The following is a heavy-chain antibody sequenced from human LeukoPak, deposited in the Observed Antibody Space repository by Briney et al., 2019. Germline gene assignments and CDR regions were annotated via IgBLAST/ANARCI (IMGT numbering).Heavy chain of an antibody. CDR2: IRGKAYGGTT. CDR1: GFTFGDYA. Sequence: GGSLRLSCTASGFTFGDYAMSWFRQAPGKGLEWVGFIRGKAYGGTTEYAASVKGRFTISRDDSKSIAYLQMNSLKTEDTAVYYCTRVGLRFLEWLPYYFDYWGQGTLVTVSS. J-gene: IGHJ4*02. CDR3: TRVGLRFLEWLPYYFDY. D-gene: IGHD3-3*01. V-gene: IGHV3-49*03.